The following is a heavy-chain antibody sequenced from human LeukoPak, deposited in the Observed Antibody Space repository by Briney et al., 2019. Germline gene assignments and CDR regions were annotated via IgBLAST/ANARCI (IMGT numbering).Heavy chain of an antibody. Sequence: GGSLRLSCAASGFTFSSYAMSWVRQAPGKGLEWVSAISGSGGSTYYADSVKGRFTISRDNSKNTLYLQMNSLRAEDTAVYYCAKDGVGYSSSRYYYYYYMDVWGKGTTVTVSS. CDR3: AKDGVGYSSSRYYYYYYMDV. V-gene: IGHV3-23*01. CDR2: ISGSGGST. J-gene: IGHJ6*03. D-gene: IGHD6-6*01. CDR1: GFTFSSYA.